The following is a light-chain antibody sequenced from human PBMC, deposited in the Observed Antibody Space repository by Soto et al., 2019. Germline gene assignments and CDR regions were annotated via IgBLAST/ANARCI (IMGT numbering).Light chain of an antibody. CDR2: GAS. CDR3: QQFGSSPIT. Sequence: EIVLTQSPGTLSLSPGERAALSCRASQSVSSSYLAWYQQKIGQAPRLLIYGASSRATGIPDRFSGSGSGTDFTLTISRLEPGDFAVYFCQQFGSSPITFGQGTRLEI. J-gene: IGKJ5*01. CDR1: QSVSSSY. V-gene: IGKV3-20*01.